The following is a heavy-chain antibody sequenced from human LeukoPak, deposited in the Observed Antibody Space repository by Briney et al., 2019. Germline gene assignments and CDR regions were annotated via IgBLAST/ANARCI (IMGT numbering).Heavy chain of an antibody. V-gene: IGHV4-38-2*02. Sequence: PSETLSLTCTVSGYSISSGYYWGWIRPPPGKGLEWIGSIYHNGSTYYNPSLKSRVTISVDTSKNQFSLQLSSVAAADTAVYYCARCQWLVRAIDYWGQGTLVTVSS. CDR1: GYSISSGYY. CDR3: ARCQWLVRAIDY. D-gene: IGHD6-19*01. J-gene: IGHJ4*02. CDR2: IYHNGST.